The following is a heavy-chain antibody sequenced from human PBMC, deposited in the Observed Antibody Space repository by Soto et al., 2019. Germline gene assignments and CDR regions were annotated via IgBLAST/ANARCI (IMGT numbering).Heavy chain of an antibody. CDR2: IGGGGSPI. CDR1: GFTFSDYS. D-gene: IGHD5-18*01. J-gene: IGHJ4*02. V-gene: IGHV3-48*02. CDR3: ARARYSYNYDLDY. Sequence: EVQLVESGGGLVQPGGSLRLSCAASGFTFSDYSLNWVRQAPGKGLEWISYIGGGGSPIYYANSVRGRFTISRDNAKNSLYLQMNSLRDEDTAVYYCARARYSYNYDLDYWGQGTLVTVSS.